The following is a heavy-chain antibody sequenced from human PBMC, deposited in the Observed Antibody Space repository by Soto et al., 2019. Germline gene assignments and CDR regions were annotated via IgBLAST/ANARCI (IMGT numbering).Heavy chain of an antibody. D-gene: IGHD1-26*01. J-gene: IGHJ4*02. CDR3: TNDKFSGNYYVRGVTYYFEY. CDR2: IKQDESEK. Sequence: HPGGSLRLSCAASGLPFSTYWLSWVRQAPGKGLEWVANIKQDESEKNYADSVKGRFTISRDNAKNSLYLQMNSLRAEDTAVYYCTNDKFSGNYYVRGVTYYFEYWGQGTLVTVS. CDR1: GLPFSTYW. V-gene: IGHV3-7*03.